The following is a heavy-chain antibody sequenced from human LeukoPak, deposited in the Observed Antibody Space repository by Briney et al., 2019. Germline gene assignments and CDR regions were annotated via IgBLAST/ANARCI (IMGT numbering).Heavy chain of an antibody. CDR3: ARLDVEMATGAFDY. CDR2: ISAYNGHT. CDR1: GYIFTSYG. D-gene: IGHD5-24*01. V-gene: IGHV1-18*01. Sequence: ASVKVSCKASGYIFTSYGISWVRQAPGQGLEWMGWISAYNGHTNYAQKLQGRVTMTTDTSTSTAYMELRSLRSDDTAVYYCARLDVEMATGAFDYWGQGTLVTVSS. J-gene: IGHJ4*02.